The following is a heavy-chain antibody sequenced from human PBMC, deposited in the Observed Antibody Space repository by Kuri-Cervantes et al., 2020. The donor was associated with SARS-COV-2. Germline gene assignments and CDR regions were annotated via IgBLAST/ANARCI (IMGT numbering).Heavy chain of an antibody. CDR2: ISAYNGNT. J-gene: IGHJ6*03. CDR1: GYTFTSYG. CDR3: ARAVNEPTGITLDIVVVPAIRHSYYYYMDV. Sequence: ASVKVSCKASGYTFTSYGISWVRQAPGQGLEWMGWISAYNGNTNYAQKFQGRVTMTRDTSISTAYMELSRLRSDDTAVYYCARAVNEPTGITLDIVVVPAIRHSYYYYMDVWGKGTTVTDSS. D-gene: IGHD2-2*03. V-gene: IGHV1-18*01.